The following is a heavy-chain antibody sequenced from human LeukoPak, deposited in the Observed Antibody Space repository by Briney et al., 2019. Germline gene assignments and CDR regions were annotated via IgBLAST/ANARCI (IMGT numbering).Heavy chain of an antibody. V-gene: IGHV4-39*07. CDR2: IYSSGST. D-gene: IGHD6-19*01. CDR3: ARDRYSSGWALDY. J-gene: IGHJ4*02. CDR1: GGSISSSSYY. Sequence: SETLSLTCTVSGGSISSSSYYWGWIRQPPGKGLEWIGYIYSSGSTYYNPSLKSRVTVSVDTSKNQFSLKLSSVTAADTAVYYCARDRYSSGWALDYWGQGTLVTVSS.